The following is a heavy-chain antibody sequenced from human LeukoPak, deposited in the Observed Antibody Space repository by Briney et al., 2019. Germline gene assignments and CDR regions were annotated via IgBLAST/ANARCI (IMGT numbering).Heavy chain of an antibody. CDR1: GFTFSSYA. J-gene: IGHJ4*02. CDR2: MSGSADST. CDR3: AKGFGSNSLVGNAY. V-gene: IGHV3-23*01. D-gene: IGHD2-15*01. Sequence: PGGSLRLSCAASGFTFSSYAMNWVRQAPGKGLEWVSAMSGSADSTYYADSVKGRFTISRDNSKNTLYLQMNSLRAEDTAVYYCAKGFGSNSLVGNAYWGQGTLVTVPS.